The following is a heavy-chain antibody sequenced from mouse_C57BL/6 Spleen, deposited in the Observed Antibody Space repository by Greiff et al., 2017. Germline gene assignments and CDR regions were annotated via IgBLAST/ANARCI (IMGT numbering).Heavy chain of an antibody. J-gene: IGHJ4*01. V-gene: IGHV1-52*01. CDR3: ASSTTVVAPYAMDY. CDR2: IDPSDSET. D-gene: IGHD1-1*01. Sequence: VQLQQPGAELVKPGASVKLSCKASGYTFTSYWMHWVKQRPIQGLEWIGNIDPSDSETHYNQKFKDKATLTVDKSSSTAYMQLSSLTSEDSAVYYWASSTTVVAPYAMDYWGQGTSVTVSS. CDR1: GYTFTSYW.